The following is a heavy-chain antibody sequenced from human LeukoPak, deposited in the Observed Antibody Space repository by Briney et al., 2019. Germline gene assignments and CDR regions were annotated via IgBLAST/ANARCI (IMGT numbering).Heavy chain of an antibody. CDR2: IKQDGSEK. CDR1: GFTFSSYW. J-gene: IGHJ5*02. V-gene: IGHV3-7*01. Sequence: GGSLRLSCAASGFTFSSYWMSWVRQAPGKGLEWVANIKQDGSEKYYVDSVKGRFTISRDNAKNSPYLQMNRLRAEDTAVYYCARDRITIFGVVIPNNWFDPWGQGTLVTVSS. CDR3: ARDRITIFGVVIPNNWFDP. D-gene: IGHD3-3*01.